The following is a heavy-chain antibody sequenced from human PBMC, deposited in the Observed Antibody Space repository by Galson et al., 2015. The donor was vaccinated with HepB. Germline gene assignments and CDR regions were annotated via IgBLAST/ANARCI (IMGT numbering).Heavy chain of an antibody. Sequence: ISGDSVSSNSAAWNWIRQSPSRGLEWLGRTYYRSKWYNDYAVSVKSRITINPDTSKNQFSLQLNSVTPEDTAVYYCARGGFYYYDSSGYKFDYWGQGTLVTVSS. V-gene: IGHV6-1*01. CDR1: GDSVSSNSAA. D-gene: IGHD3-22*01. CDR3: ARGGFYYYDSSGYKFDY. J-gene: IGHJ4*02. CDR2: TYYRSKWYN.